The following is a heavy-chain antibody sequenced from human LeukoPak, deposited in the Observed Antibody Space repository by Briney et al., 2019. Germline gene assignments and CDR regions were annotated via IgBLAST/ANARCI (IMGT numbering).Heavy chain of an antibody. J-gene: IGHJ4*02. Sequence: GGSLRLSCAASGFSSYGMHWVRQAPGKGLEWVACIRYDGSNKFYADSVKGRFTISRDNSKNTLYLQMNSLRAEDTAVYYCAKSDYDSSGYYYFEYRGQGTPSPSPQ. CDR2: IRYDGSNK. V-gene: IGHV3-30*02. D-gene: IGHD3-22*01. CDR1: GFSSYG. CDR3: AKSDYDSSGYYYFEY.